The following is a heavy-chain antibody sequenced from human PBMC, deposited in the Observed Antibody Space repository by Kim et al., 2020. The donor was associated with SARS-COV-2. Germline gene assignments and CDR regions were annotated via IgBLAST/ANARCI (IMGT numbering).Heavy chain of an antibody. CDR2: IIPILGIA. Sequence: SVKVSCKASGGTFSSYAISWVRQAPGQGLEWMGRIIPILGIANYAQKFQGRVTITADKATSTAYMELSSLRSEDTAVYYCARHVVVVAATHGREGGFDYWGQGTLVTVSS. CDR1: GGTFSSYA. CDR3: ARHVVVVAATHGREGGFDY. V-gene: IGHV1-69*04. D-gene: IGHD2-15*01. J-gene: IGHJ4*02.